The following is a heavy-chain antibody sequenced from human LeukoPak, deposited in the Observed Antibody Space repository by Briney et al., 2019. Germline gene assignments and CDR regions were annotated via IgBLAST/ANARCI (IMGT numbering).Heavy chain of an antibody. D-gene: IGHD3-22*01. V-gene: IGHV3-30-3*01. J-gene: IGHJ6*02. CDR1: GFTFSSYA. Sequence: PGGSLRLSCAASGFTFSSYAMHWVRQAPGKGLEWVAVISYGGSNKYYADSVKGRFTISRDNSKNTLYLQMNSLRAEDTAVYYCARGDRVVVNLYGMDVWGQGTTVTVSS. CDR2: ISYGGSNK. CDR3: ARGDRVVVNLYGMDV.